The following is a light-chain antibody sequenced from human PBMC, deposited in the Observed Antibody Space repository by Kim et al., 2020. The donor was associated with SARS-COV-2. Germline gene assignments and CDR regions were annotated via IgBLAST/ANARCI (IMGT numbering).Light chain of an antibody. J-gene: IGKJ1*01. Sequence: YPGESATLSCRASQKITRDYLAWYQQRPGQAPRLLIYSVSTRAAGITDRFSGSGSGTDFTLTISWLEPEDFAVYYCHHYGDSLWSFGRGTKVDIK. CDR3: HHYGDSLWS. CDR2: SVS. CDR1: QKITRDY. V-gene: IGKV3-20*01.